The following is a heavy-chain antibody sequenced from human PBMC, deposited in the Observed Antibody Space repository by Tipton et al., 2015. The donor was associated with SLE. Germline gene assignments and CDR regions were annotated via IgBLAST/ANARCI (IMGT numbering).Heavy chain of an antibody. D-gene: IGHD6-13*01. CDR3: ARVKEQQLVGPFDY. J-gene: IGHJ4*02. CDR2: ISSSGSTI. CDR1: GFTFSSYS. V-gene: IGHV3-48*04. Sequence: SLRLSCAASGFTFSSYSMNWVRQAPGKGLEWVSSISSSGSTIYYADSVKGRFTISRDNAKNSLYLQMNSLRAEDTAVYYCARVKEQQLVGPFDYWGQGTLVTVSS.